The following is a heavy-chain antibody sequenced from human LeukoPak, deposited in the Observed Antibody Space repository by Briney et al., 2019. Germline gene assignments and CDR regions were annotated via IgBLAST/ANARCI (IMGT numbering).Heavy chain of an antibody. CDR1: GYTFTNYS. Sequence: ASVKVSCKASGYTFTNYSMHWVRQAPGQRLEWMGWINAGNGNTRYSQRFQGRVTLTRDTSASTSYMELSSLTSEDTAVYYCARGPDTAMLNFWGQGTLVTVSS. CDR3: ARGPDTAMLNF. J-gene: IGHJ4*02. D-gene: IGHD5-18*01. V-gene: IGHV1-3*01. CDR2: INAGNGNT.